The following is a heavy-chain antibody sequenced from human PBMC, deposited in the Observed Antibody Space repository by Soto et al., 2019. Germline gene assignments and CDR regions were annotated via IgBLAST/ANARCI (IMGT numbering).Heavy chain of an antibody. Sequence: QVQLVQSGAEVKTPGASVKVSCKASGYKFSSYGITWVRQAPGQGLEWLGWISTYTGKTIYAQNLQDRVTMTIDASTSAAYLELRSLRSDDTALYYCARVNEGVYFDSRGFFDYWGQGTLVTVSS. CDR2: ISTYTGKT. D-gene: IGHD3-22*01. V-gene: IGHV1-18*01. CDR1: GYKFSSYG. J-gene: IGHJ4*02. CDR3: ARVNEGVYFDSRGFFDY.